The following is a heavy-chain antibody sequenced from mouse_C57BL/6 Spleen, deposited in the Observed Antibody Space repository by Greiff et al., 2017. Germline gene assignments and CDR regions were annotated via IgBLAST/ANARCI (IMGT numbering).Heavy chain of an antibody. CDR3: ERGYYGSSYRYFDV. CDR2: INPSTGGT. D-gene: IGHD1-1*01. CDR1: GYSFTGYY. J-gene: IGHJ1*03. Sequence: EVQLQQSGPELVKPGASVKISCKASGYSFTGYYMNWVKQSPEKSLEWIGEINPSTGGTTYNQKFKAKATLTVDKSSSTAYMQLKSLTSEDSAVYYCERGYYGSSYRYFDVWGTGTTVTVSS. V-gene: IGHV1-42*01.